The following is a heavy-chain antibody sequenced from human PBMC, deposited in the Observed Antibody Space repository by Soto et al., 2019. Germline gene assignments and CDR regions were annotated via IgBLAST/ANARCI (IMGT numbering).Heavy chain of an antibody. CDR1: GFTFSSYS. Sequence: GGSLRLSCAASGFTFSSYSMNWVRQAPGKGLEWVSSISSSSSYIYYADSVKGRFTISRDNAKNSLYLQMNSLRAEDTAVYYCARVRDSGSYYLDYWGQGTLVTVSS. CDR2: ISSSSSYI. D-gene: IGHD1-26*01. V-gene: IGHV3-21*01. CDR3: ARVRDSGSYYLDY. J-gene: IGHJ4*02.